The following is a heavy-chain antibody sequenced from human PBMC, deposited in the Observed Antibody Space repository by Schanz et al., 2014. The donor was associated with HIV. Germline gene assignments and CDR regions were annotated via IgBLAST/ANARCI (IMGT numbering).Heavy chain of an antibody. CDR3: AKRGVDYYYGMDV. Sequence: QVQLVESGGGVVQPGRSLRVSCAASGFTFSSYGMHWVRQAPGKGLGWVASISDDESDKYYADSVKGRFTISRDNSKNTLYLQMNSLRAEDTAVYYCAKRGVDYYYGMDVWGQGTTVTVSS. CDR2: ISDDESDK. J-gene: IGHJ6*02. CDR1: GFTFSSYG. V-gene: IGHV3-30*18. D-gene: IGHD2-8*01.